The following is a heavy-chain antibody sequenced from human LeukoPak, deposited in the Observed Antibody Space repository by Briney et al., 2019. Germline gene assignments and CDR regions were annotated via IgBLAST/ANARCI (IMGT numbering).Heavy chain of an antibody. D-gene: IGHD2-15*01. Sequence: SVKVSCKASGGTFSSHAISWVRQAPGQGLEWMGGIIPIFDTPNYAQKFQGRVTITADESTSTAYMELSSLRSEDTAAYYCAREIREYCSGGSCQTIYYYYYYGMDVWGQGTTVTVSS. CDR3: AREIREYCSGGSCQTIYYYYYYGMDV. CDR2: IIPIFDTP. CDR1: GGTFSSHA. V-gene: IGHV1-69*13. J-gene: IGHJ6*02.